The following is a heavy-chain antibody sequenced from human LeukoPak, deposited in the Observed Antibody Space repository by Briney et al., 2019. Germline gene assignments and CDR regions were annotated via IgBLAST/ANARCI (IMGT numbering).Heavy chain of an antibody. CDR2: IIPIFGTA. Sequence: SVKVSCKASGGTFSSYAISWVRQAPGQGLEWMGGIIPIFGTANYAQKFQGRVTITTDESTSTAYMELSSLRSEDTAVYYCARDRHSHYYMDVWGKGTTVTVSS. CDR1: GGTFSSYA. CDR3: ARDRHSHYYMDV. D-gene: IGHD5-18*01. J-gene: IGHJ6*03. V-gene: IGHV1-69*05.